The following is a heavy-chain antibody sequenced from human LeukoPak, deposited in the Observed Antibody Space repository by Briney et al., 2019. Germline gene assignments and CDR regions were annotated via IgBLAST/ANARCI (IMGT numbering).Heavy chain of an antibody. V-gene: IGHV4-61*10. D-gene: IGHD3-22*01. J-gene: IGHJ3*02. CDR2: IYYSGST. Sequence: PSETLSLTCTVSSGSISSGSYYWSWIRQPAGKGLEWIGYIYYSGSTNYNPSLKSRVTISVDTSKNQFSLKLSSVTAADTAVYYCARVASWAEYYDSSGDDAFDIWGQGTMVTVSS. CDR3: ARVASWAEYYDSSGDDAFDI. CDR1: SGSISSGSYY.